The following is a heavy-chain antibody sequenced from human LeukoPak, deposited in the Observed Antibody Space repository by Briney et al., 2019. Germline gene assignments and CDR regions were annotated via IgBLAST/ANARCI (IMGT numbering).Heavy chain of an antibody. CDR1: GFTFSSYA. Sequence: PGGSLRLSCAASGFTFSSYAMHWVRQAPGKGLEWVAVISYDGSNKYYADSVKGRFTISRDNSKNTLYLQVNSLRAEDTAVYYCASTALDHRFGVVTPYYYYMDVGGKGTTVTVSS. D-gene: IGHD3-3*01. CDR2: ISYDGSNK. CDR3: ASTALDHRFGVVTPYYYYMDV. V-gene: IGHV3-30*04. J-gene: IGHJ6*03.